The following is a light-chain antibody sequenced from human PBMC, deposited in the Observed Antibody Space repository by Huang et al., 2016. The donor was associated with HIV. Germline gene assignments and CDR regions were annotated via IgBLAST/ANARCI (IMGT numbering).Light chain of an antibody. CDR3: QHYGGSLIT. Sequence: EIVLTQSPGSVSLSPGERATLSCRASQSVRGDLAWYQQKPGQAPRLLIYDASSRASGIPDRFSGSGSRTDFTLTIGRLEPEDVAVYYCQHYGGSLITFGQGTRLEIQ. V-gene: IGKV3-20*01. CDR1: QSVRGD. J-gene: IGKJ5*01. CDR2: DAS.